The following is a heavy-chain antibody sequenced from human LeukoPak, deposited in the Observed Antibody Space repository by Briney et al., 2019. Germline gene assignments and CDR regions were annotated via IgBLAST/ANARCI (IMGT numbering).Heavy chain of an antibody. D-gene: IGHD2-8*02. CDR1: GGTFSSYA. CDR3: ARDGGGVPDDAFDI. CDR2: IIPIFGTA. Sequence: GASVKVSCKASGGTFSSYAISWVRQAPGQGLEWMGRIIPIFGTANYAQKFQGRVTTTTDESTSTAYMELSSLRSEDTAVYYCARDGGGVPDDAFDIWGQGTMVTVSS. J-gene: IGHJ3*02. V-gene: IGHV1-69*05.